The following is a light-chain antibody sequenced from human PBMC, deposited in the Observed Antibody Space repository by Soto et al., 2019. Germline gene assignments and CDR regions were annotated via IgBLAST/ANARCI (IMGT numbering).Light chain of an antibody. J-gene: IGLJ2*01. Sequence: ALTQPAGVSGSPGQELTYYCAGTMRDGGDYDLVSWYQQHPGRVPQLIIYEVRTRPSGICFRFSGSKSGSTASLTISGLQAEDEADYYRSSLTSKSTLIFGGGPKVTVL. CDR1: MRDGGDYDL. CDR2: EVR. V-gene: IGLV2-14*01. CDR3: SSLTSKSTLI.